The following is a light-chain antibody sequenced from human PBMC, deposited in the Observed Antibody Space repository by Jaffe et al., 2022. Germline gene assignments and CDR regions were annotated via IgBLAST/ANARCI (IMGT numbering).Light chain of an antibody. CDR3: QQRSGWPPVST. J-gene: IGKJ3*01. V-gene: IGKV3-11*01. Sequence: EIVLTQSPATLSLSPGESATLSCRASQSVSNYLTWYQQKPGQAPRILIYDASNRATGIPARFSGSGSGTDFTLTISSLEPEDFAIYYCQQRSGWPPVSTFGPGTKVDIK. CDR1: QSVSNY. CDR2: DAS.